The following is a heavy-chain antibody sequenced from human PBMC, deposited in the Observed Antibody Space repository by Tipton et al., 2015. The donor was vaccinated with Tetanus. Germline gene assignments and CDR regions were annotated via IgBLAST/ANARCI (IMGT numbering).Heavy chain of an antibody. CDR3: VREQKARRGFKWFDP. CDR1: GYTFTNNA. V-gene: IGHV1-18*01. Sequence: QSGPEVKKPGASVKVSCAASGYTFTNNALSWVRQAPGQDFEWMGWINPDNGYTIYAEKVQGRVTMTRDTSTSTAYLELRSLRSDDSAVYFCVREQKARRGFKWFDPWGQATLVTVSS. J-gene: IGHJ5*02. CDR2: INPDNGYT. D-gene: IGHD3-22*01.